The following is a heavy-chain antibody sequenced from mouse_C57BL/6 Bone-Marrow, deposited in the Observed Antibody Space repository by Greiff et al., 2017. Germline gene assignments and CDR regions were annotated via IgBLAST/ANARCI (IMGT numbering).Heavy chain of an antibody. CDR3: ARLGIYYGNWYFDV. CDR1: GYTFTGYW. Sequence: VQLQQSGAELMKPGASVKLSCKATGYTFTGYWIEWVKQRPGHGLEWIGEFLPGSGSTNYNEKFKGKATFTADKSSNTAYMQLSSLTSEDSAIYYCARLGIYYGNWYFDVWGTGTTVTVSS. D-gene: IGHD2-1*01. V-gene: IGHV1-9*01. J-gene: IGHJ1*03. CDR2: FLPGSGST.